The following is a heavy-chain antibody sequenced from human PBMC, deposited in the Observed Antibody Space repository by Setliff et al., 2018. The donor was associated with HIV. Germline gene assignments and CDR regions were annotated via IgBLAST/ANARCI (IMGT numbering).Heavy chain of an antibody. CDR2: INWNGGST. J-gene: IGHJ4*02. CDR3: ARDYTLRSDYSETFDY. D-gene: IGHD2-15*01. CDR1: GFTFDDYG. V-gene: IGHV3-20*04. Sequence: GGSLSLSCAASGFTFDDYGMSWVRQAPGKGLEWVSGINWNGGSTGNADSVKGRFTISRDNAKNSLYLQMNTLRAEDTALYYCARDYTLRSDYSETFDYWGQGTPVTVSS.